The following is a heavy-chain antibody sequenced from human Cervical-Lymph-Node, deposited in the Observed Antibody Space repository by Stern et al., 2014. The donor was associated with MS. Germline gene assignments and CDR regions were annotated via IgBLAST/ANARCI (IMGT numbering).Heavy chain of an antibody. CDR2: IYYSGST. V-gene: IGHV4-59*01. J-gene: IGHJ4*02. Sequence: QLQLQESGPGLVKPSETLSLTCTVSGCSISSYYCSWIRQPPGKALEWIWYIYYSGSTNYNPSLKSRVTISVDTSKNQFSLKLSSVTAADTAVYYCARGYGGNPIDYWGQGTLVTVSS. CDR3: ARGYGGNPIDY. D-gene: IGHD4-23*01. CDR1: GCSISSYY.